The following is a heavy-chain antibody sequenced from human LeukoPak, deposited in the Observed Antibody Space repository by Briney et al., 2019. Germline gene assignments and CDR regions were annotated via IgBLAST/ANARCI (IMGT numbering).Heavy chain of an antibody. J-gene: IGHJ4*02. Sequence: SETLSLTCTISGGSISSYYWSWIRQPPGKGLEWIGEINHSGSTNYNPSLKSRVTISVDTSKNQFSLKLSSVTAADTAVYYCARHIRYSLGRWGQGTLVTVSS. CDR3: ARHIRYSLGR. CDR1: GGSISSYY. V-gene: IGHV4-34*01. D-gene: IGHD2-21*01. CDR2: INHSGST.